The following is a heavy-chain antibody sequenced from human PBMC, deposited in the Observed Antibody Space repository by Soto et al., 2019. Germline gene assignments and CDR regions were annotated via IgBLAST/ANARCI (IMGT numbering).Heavy chain of an antibody. V-gene: IGHV3-9*01. CDR3: AKDAASRGRYGNYFAY. CDR2: ISWNSGSI. CDR1: GFTFDDHS. D-gene: IGHD6-19*01. Sequence: EVQLVESGGGLVQPGRSLRLSCAASGFTFDDHSMHWVRQAPGKGLEWVSGISWNSGSIGYADFVKGRFTISRDNAKRSLYLQMTSLGAEDTALYFCAKDAASRGRYGNYFAYWGQGTLVSVSS. J-gene: IGHJ4*02.